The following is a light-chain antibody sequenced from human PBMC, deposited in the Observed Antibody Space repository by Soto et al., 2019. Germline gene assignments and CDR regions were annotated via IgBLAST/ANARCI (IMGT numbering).Light chain of an antibody. V-gene: IGKV1-39*01. CDR1: QSISSY. CDR3: PLTYCIRIS. J-gene: IGKJ5*01. Sequence: DIQMTQSHSSLSASVGDRVTITCRASQSISSYLNWYQKKPGKAPKLLIYAASSLQSGVPSRFSGSGSGTDFTLTISSFQPEDFAPYKSPLTYCIRISSAQGTRLAIK. CDR2: AAS.